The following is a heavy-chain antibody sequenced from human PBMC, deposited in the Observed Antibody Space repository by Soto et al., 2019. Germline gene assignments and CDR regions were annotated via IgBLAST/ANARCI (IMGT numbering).Heavy chain of an antibody. CDR2: IYYSGST. J-gene: IGHJ3*02. CDR1: GCSISSSSYY. Sequence: SETLSLTCTFSGCSISSSSYYWGWIRQPPGKGLEWIGSIYYSGSTNYNPSLKSRVTISVDTSKNQFSLKLSSVTAADTAVYYCAIPRQGVVIDSDAFDIWGQGTMVTVSS. CDR3: AIPRQGVVIDSDAFDI. V-gene: IGHV4-39*07. D-gene: IGHD2-21*01.